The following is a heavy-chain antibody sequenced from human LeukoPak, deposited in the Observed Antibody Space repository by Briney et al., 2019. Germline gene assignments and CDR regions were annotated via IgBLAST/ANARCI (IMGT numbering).Heavy chain of an antibody. D-gene: IGHD4-11*01. J-gene: IGHJ4*02. CDR2: IIPIFGTA. CDR3: ARDGGHDYSNYWGYYFDY. Sequence: SVKVSCKASGGTFSSYAISWVRQAPGQGLEWMGGIIPIFGTANYAQKFQGRVTITTDESTSTAYMELSSLRSEDTAAYYCARDGGHDYSNYWGYYFDYWGQGTLVTVSS. V-gene: IGHV1-69*05. CDR1: GGTFSSYA.